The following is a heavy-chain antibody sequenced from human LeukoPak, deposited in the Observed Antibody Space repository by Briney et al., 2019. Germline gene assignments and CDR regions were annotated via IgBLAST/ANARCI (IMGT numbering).Heavy chain of an antibody. CDR3: ARSGAAGTYSYYYMDV. CDR2: INPKNGGT. CDR1: GYKFIDYY. J-gene: IGHJ6*03. Sequence: GASVKDSCKASGYKFIDYYIHWVRQAPGQGFEWMGWINPKNGGTNYAQKFQGRITMTRDTSISTTYMELGSLTSDDTAVYYCARSGAAGTYSYYYMDVWGKETTVTVSS. V-gene: IGHV1-2*02. D-gene: IGHD6-19*01.